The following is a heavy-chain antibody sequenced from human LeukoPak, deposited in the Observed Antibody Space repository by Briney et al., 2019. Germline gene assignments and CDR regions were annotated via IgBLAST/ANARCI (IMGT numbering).Heavy chain of an antibody. CDR1: GGTFSSYA. CDR3: ARDNKGSYSSDY. CDR2: IIPIFGTA. J-gene: IGHJ4*02. V-gene: IGHV1-69*01. Sequence: SVKVSCKASGGTFSSYAISWVRQAPGQGLEWMGGIIPIFGTANYAQKFQGRVTITADESTSTAYMELSSLRAEDTAVYYCARDNKGSYSSDYWGQGTLVTVSS. D-gene: IGHD1-26*01.